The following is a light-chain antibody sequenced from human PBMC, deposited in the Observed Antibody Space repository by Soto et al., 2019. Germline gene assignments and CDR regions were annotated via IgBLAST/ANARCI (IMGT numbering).Light chain of an antibody. CDR3: QQSYTTPYT. Sequence: IVLTQSPGTLSLSPGERTTLSCRASQSISRYLAWYQQKPGQGPRLLIYGASSRATGTPDRISGSGSGTDFTLTINRLEPEDFATYSCQQSYTTPYTFGQGTKVDIK. V-gene: IGKV3-20*01. CDR1: QSISRY. J-gene: IGKJ2*01. CDR2: GAS.